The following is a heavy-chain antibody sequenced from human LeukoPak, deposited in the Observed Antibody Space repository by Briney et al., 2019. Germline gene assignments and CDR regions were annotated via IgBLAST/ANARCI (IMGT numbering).Heavy chain of an antibody. CDR1: GFTFSSYG. V-gene: IGHV3-30*02. D-gene: IGHD5-24*01. J-gene: IGHJ4*02. CDR2: IWYDGSNK. CDR3: AKDKGYNLPVDY. Sequence: GGSLRLSCAASGFTFSSYGMHWVRQAPGKGLEWVAVIWYDGSNKYYADSVKGRFTISRDNSKNTLYLQMNSLRAEDTAVYYCAKDKGYNLPVDYWGQGTLVTVSS.